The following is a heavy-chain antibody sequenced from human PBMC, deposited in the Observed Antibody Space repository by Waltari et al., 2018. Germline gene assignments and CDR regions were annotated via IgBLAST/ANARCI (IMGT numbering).Heavy chain of an antibody. V-gene: IGHV4-39*01. Sequence: QLQLQESGPGLVKPSATLSLTCTVSGGSISSSSSYWGWIRQPPGKGLEWIGSIYYSGSTYYNPSLKSRVTISVDTSKNQFSLKLSSVTAADTAVYYCARHPAMTIMLWYFDLWGRGTLVTVSS. D-gene: IGHD2-8*01. J-gene: IGHJ2*01. CDR2: IYYSGST. CDR1: GGSISSSSSY. CDR3: ARHPAMTIMLWYFDL.